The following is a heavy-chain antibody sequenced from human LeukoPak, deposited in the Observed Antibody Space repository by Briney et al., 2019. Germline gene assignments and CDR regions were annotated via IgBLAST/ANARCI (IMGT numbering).Heavy chain of an antibody. CDR1: GFTFSSYA. V-gene: IGHV3-23*01. Sequence: PGGSLRLSCAASGFTFSSYAMSWVRQAPGKGLEWVSAISGSGGSTYYADSVKGRFTISRDNSKNTLYLQMNSLRAEDTAVYYCADSGSGYDAFDIWGQGTMVTVSP. CDR2: ISGSGGST. CDR3: ADSGSGYDAFDI. J-gene: IGHJ3*02. D-gene: IGHD2-15*01.